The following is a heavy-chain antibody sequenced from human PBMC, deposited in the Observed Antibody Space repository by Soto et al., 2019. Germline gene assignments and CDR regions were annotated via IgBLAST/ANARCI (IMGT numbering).Heavy chain of an antibody. CDR1: GGSISSGGYS. V-gene: IGHV4-30-2*01. D-gene: IGHD2-2*01. J-gene: IGHJ4*02. CDR2: IYHSGST. CDR3: ARGCSSSTCPLDY. Sequence: SETLSLTCAVSGGSISSGGYSWSWIRQPPGKGLEWIGYIYHSGSTYYNPSLKSRVTISVDRSKNQFSLKLSSVTAADTAVYYCARGCSSSTCPLDYWGQGTLVTVSS.